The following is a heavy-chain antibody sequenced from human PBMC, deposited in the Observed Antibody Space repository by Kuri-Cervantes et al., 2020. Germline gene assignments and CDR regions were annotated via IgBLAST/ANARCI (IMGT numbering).Heavy chain of an antibody. CDR1: GYTFTSYG. CDR2: ISAYNGNT. D-gene: IGHD3-9*01. J-gene: IGHJ6*02. V-gene: IGHV1-18*01. CDR3: ARMYYDILTGYYSGYYGMDV. Sequence: ASVKVSCKASGYTFTSYGISWVRQAPGQGLEWMGWISAYNGNTNYAQKLQGRVTMTTDTSTSTAYMELRSLRSEDTAVYYCARMYYDILTGYYSGYYGMDVWGQGTTVTVSS.